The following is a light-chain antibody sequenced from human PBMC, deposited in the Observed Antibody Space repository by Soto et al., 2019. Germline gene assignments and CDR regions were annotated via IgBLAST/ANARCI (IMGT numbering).Light chain of an antibody. CDR1: SSDVGAYKY. V-gene: IGLV2-8*01. CDR2: EVT. J-gene: IGLJ3*02. Sequence: QSALTQPPSESGSTGQSVTISGTGTSSDVGAYKYVSWYQQYPGKAPKLMIYEVTKRPSGVPDRFSGSKSCNTASLTVSGLQAEDEADYYCTSYVGKDIGVFGGGTKVTVL. CDR3: TSYVGKDIGV.